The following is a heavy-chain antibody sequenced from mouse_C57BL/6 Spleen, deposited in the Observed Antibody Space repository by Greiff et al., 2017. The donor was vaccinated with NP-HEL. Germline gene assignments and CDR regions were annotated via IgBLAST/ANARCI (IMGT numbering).Heavy chain of an antibody. CDR1: GYTFTEYT. V-gene: IGHV1-62-2*01. D-gene: IGHD1-1*01. CDR2: VYPGSGSI. J-gene: IGHJ4*01. CDR3: ARHEGYGSSYDYAMDY. Sequence: VQLQQSGAELVKPGASVKLSCKASGYTFTEYTIHWVKQRSGQGLEWIGWVYPGSGSIKYNEKFKDKATLTADKSSSTVYMELSRLTSEDSAVYFCARHEGYGSSYDYAMDYWGQGTSVTVSS.